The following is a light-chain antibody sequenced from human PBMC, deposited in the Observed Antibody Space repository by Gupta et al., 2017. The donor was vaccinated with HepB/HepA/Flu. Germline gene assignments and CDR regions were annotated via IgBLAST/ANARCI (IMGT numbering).Light chain of an antibody. J-gene: IGKJ4*01. CDR2: GAS. CDR1: QSISSN. CDR3: QHYNSWPLA. V-gene: IGKV3-15*01. Sequence: IVMTQSPATLSVSPGERASLSCRASQSISSNLAWYQQKPGQAPRLLISGASTRATGIPARFSGSGSGTESTLTISSLQSEDIAVYYCQHYNSWPLAFGGGTKVEIK.